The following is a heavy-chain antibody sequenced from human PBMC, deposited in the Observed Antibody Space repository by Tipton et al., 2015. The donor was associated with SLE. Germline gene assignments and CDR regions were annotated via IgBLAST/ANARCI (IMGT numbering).Heavy chain of an antibody. J-gene: IGHJ6*02. CDR3: ARDPYYGSGYYYSGMDV. D-gene: IGHD3-10*01. CDR1: GGSISSGGYF. V-gene: IGHV4-31*03. CDR2: IYYRGST. Sequence: TLSLTCTVSGGSISSGGYFWSWIRQHPGKGLEWIGYIYYRGSTYYNPSLKSRVTISVDTSKNQFSLKLSSVTAADTAVYYCARDPYYGSGYYYSGMDVWGQGTTVTVSS.